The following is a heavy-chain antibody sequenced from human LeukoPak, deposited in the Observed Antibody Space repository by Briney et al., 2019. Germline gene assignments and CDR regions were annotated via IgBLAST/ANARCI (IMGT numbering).Heavy chain of an antibody. V-gene: IGHV4-34*01. CDR2: INHSGST. D-gene: IGHD6-6*01. CDR1: GGSFSGYY. Sequence: SSETLSLTCAVYGGSFSGYYWSWIRQPPGKGLEWIGEINHSGSTNYNPSLKSRVTISVDTSKNQFSLKLSSATAADTAVYYCARIMGYSSSSYGMDVWGQGTTVTVSS. J-gene: IGHJ6*02. CDR3: ARIMGYSSSSYGMDV.